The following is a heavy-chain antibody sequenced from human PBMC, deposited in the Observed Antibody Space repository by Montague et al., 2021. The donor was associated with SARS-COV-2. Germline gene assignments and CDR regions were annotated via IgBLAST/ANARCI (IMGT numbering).Heavy chain of an antibody. Sequence: SKTLSLTCTVSGGSISSSSYYWGWIRQPPGKGLEWIGSIYYSGSTYYNPSLKSRVTISVDTSKNQFSLKLSSVTAADTAVYYCARLHCSSTSCYYLFFAETSHFDYWGQGTLVTVSS. CDR3: ARLHCSSTSCYYLFFAETSHFDY. D-gene: IGHD2-2*01. CDR1: GGSISSSSYY. CDR2: IYYSGST. J-gene: IGHJ4*02. V-gene: IGHV4-39*01.